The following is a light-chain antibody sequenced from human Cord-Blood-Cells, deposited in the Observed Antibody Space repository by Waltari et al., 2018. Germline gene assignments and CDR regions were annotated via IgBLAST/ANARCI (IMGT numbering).Light chain of an antibody. CDR2: EDN. CDR3: QSYDSSWV. CDR1: RGSIASTY. J-gene: IGLJ3*02. Sequence: NFMLTQPHSVSESPGKTVTISCTRSRGSIASTYVQWYQQRPGSSPTTVIYEDNQRPSGVPDRFSGSIDSSSNSASLTISGLKTEDEADYYCQSYDSSWVFGGGTKLTVL. V-gene: IGLV6-57*01.